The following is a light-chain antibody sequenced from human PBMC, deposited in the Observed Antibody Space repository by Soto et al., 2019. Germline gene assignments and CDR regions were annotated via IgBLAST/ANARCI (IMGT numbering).Light chain of an antibody. CDR2: SNN. V-gene: IGLV1-44*01. CDR3: AAWDDSLNGLYV. J-gene: IGLJ1*01. Sequence: QSVRTQPPSASGTPGQRVTISCSGSSSNIGSNTVNWYQQLPGTAPKLLIYSNNQRPSGVPDRFSGSKSGTSASLAISGLQSEDEADYYCAAWDDSLNGLYVFGTGTKVTAL. CDR1: SSNIGSNT.